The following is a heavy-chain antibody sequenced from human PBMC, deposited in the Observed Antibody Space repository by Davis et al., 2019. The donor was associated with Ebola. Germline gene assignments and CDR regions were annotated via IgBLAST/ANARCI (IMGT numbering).Heavy chain of an antibody. J-gene: IGHJ4*02. Sequence: GESLKISCKGFGYSFTAYWINWVRQMPGKGLEWMGFIFPDDSDATYSPSFQGQVTFSVDKSIRTAYLHWNSLKASDTATYYCARQGTTSWDSWGQGTLVTVSS. V-gene: IGHV5-51*01. CDR1: GYSFTAYW. CDR3: ARQGTTSWDS. D-gene: IGHD2-2*01. CDR2: IFPDDSDA.